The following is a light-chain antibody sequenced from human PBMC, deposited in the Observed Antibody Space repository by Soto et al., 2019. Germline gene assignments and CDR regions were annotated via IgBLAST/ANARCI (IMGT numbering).Light chain of an antibody. CDR3: QQYGSSPPHT. CDR1: QSVSNNY. V-gene: IGKV3-20*01. Sequence: EVVLTQSPGTLSLSPGERATVSCRASQSVSNNYVAWYQQKPGQAPRLLIFGSSDRATGIPDRFSGSGSGTDITLTISRLEPEDVAVYFCQQYGSSPPHTFGQGTNLEIK. CDR2: GSS. J-gene: IGKJ2*01.